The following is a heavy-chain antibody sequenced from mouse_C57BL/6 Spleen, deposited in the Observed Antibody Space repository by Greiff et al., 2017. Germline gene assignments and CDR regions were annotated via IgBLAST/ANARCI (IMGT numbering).Heavy chain of an antibody. Sequence: EVKVEESGGGLVQPGGSMKLSCVASGFTFSNYWMNWVRQSPEKGLEWVAQIRLKSDNYATHYAESVKGRFTISRDDSKSSVYLQMNNLRAEDTGIYYCTGSDYDVAAYWGQGTLVTVSA. J-gene: IGHJ3*01. CDR1: GFTFSNYW. D-gene: IGHD2-4*01. V-gene: IGHV6-3*01. CDR2: IRLKSDNYAT. CDR3: TGSDYDVAAY.